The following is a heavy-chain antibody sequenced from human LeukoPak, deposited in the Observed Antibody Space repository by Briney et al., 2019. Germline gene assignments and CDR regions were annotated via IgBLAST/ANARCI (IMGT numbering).Heavy chain of an antibody. Sequence: SETLSLTCAVYGGSFSGYYWSWIRQPPGKGLEWIGEINHSGSTNYNPSLKSRVTISVETSKNQFSLKLSSVTAADTAVYYCASSEYNYAGAFDIWRQGTMVSVSS. J-gene: IGHJ3*02. CDR1: GGSFSGYY. CDR2: INHSGST. D-gene: IGHD5-18*01. V-gene: IGHV4-34*01. CDR3: ASSEYNYAGAFDI.